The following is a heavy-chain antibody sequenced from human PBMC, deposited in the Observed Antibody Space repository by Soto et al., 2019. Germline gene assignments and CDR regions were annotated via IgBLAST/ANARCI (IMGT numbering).Heavy chain of an antibody. CDR1: GGSISSSAYY. D-gene: IGHD6-13*01. CDR3: VRRTYSSSPFDP. CDR2: VYYTGTT. Sequence: QLQLQESGPGLVKPSETLSLTCTVSGGSISSSAYYWGWIRQPPGKGLEWIGGVYYTGTTYYNPSLKSRVTISVETSKNQFSLNLNSVTAADTAVYYCVRRTYSSSPFDPWGQGTLVTVSS. V-gene: IGHV4-39*01. J-gene: IGHJ5*02.